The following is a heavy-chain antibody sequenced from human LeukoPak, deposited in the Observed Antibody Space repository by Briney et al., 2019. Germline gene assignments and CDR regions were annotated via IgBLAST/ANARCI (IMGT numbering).Heavy chain of an antibody. D-gene: IGHD1-26*01. CDR1: GFTFSSYA. CDR3: AGTPLSGYYFDY. V-gene: IGHV3-64*01. Sequence: GGSLRLSCAASGFTFSSYAMHWVRQAPGKGLEYVSAISSNGGSTYYANSVKGRFTISRDNAKTSLYLQMNSLRAEDTAVYYCAGTPLSGYYFDYWGQGTLVTVSS. CDR2: ISSNGGST. J-gene: IGHJ4*02.